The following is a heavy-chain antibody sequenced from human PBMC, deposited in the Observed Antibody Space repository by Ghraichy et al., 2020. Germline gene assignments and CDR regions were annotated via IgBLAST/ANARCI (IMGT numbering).Heavy chain of an antibody. Sequence: GGSLRLSCAASGFTFSSYDMHWVRQATGKGLEWVSAIGTAGDTYYPGSVKGRFTISRENAKNSLYLQMNSLRAGDTAVYYCAREPPPSRYCSSTSCYYYYYGMDVWGQGTTVTVSS. D-gene: IGHD2-2*01. J-gene: IGHJ6*02. CDR3: AREPPPSRYCSSTSCYYYYYGMDV. CDR1: GFTFSSYD. V-gene: IGHV3-13*01. CDR2: IGTAGDT.